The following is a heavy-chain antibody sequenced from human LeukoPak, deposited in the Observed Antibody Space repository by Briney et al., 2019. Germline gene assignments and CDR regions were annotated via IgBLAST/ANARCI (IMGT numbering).Heavy chain of an antibody. V-gene: IGHV1-2*06. CDR1: GYTFTGYY. CDR3: ATGYKVPRFDY. J-gene: IGHJ4*02. D-gene: IGHD3-10*01. CDR2: INPNSGDT. Sequence: ASVKVSCKASGYTFTGYYVHWVRQAPGQGLEWMGRINPNSGDTNYAQKFQGRVTMTRDTSISTAYMELSRLRSDDTAVYYCATGYKVPRFDYWGQGTLVTVSS.